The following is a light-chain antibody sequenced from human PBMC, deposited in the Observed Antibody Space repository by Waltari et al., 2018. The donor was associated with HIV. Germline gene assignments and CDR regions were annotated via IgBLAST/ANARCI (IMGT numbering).Light chain of an antibody. Sequence: SFELTQPPSVSVSPGQTARITCSGDALARQYVYWYQQKPGQAPVVVIYKDNERPSGIPGRFSGSSSGTTVTLTINGVQAEDEADYYCQSADTGGTRVFGSGTKVTVL. CDR1: ALARQY. CDR3: QSADTGGTRV. V-gene: IGLV3-25*03. J-gene: IGLJ1*01. CDR2: KDN.